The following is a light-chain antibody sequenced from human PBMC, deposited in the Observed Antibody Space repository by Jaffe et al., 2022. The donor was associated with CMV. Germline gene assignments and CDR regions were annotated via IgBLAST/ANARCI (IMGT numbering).Light chain of an antibody. J-gene: IGLJ3*02. V-gene: IGLV2-23*02. CDR1: VNNIGSYSL. CDR3: CSYAGSPSFHML. CDR2: EVS. Sequence: QSALTQPASVSGSLGQSITISCIGTVNNIGSYSLVSWYQQHPGKAPKLMISEVSKRPSGISSRFSGTKSGNTATLTITGLQADDEANYYCCSYAGSPSFHMLFGGGTKLTVL.